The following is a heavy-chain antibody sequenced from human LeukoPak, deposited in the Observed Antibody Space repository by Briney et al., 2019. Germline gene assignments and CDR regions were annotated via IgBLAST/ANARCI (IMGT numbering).Heavy chain of an antibody. CDR1: GFTFSSYA. D-gene: IGHD4-17*01. J-gene: IGHJ4*02. CDR2: ISGSGGST. V-gene: IGHV3-23*01. CDR3: AKDHHGYGDYPNYFDY. Sequence: GGSRRLSCAASGFTFSSYAMSWVRQAPGKGLEWVSAISGSGGSTYYADSVKGRFTISRDNSKNTLYLQMNSLRAEDTAVYYCAKDHHGYGDYPNYFDYWGQGTLVSVSS.